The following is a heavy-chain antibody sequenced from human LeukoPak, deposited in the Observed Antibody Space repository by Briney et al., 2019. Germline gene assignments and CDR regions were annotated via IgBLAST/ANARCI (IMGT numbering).Heavy chain of an antibody. CDR1: GFTFSSYW. V-gene: IGHV3-7*01. D-gene: IGHD5-18*01. Sequence: PGGSLRLSCAASGFTFSSYWMSWVRQAPGKGLEWVANIKQDGSEKCYVDSVNGRFTIPRDNAKNSLYLQMNSLRAEDTAIYYCARRATTERGHSYGLDYWGQGTLVTVSS. CDR2: IKQDGSEK. J-gene: IGHJ4*02. CDR3: ARRATTERGHSYGLDY.